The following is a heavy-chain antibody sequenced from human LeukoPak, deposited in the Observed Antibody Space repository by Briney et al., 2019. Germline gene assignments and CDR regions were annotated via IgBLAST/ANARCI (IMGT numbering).Heavy chain of an antibody. CDR3: ARDSGYSGYSDY. Sequence: GGSLRLSCAASGFTFSDYYMSWTRQAPGKGLEWVSYISSSSSYTDYADSVKGRFTISRDNAKNSLNLQMNSLRAEDTAVYYCARDSGYSGYSDYWGRGTLVTVSS. J-gene: IGHJ4*02. D-gene: IGHD5-12*01. CDR1: GFTFSDYY. CDR2: ISSSSSYT. V-gene: IGHV3-11*05.